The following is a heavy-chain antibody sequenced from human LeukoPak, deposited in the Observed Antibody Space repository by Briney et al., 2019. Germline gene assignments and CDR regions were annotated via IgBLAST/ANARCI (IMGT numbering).Heavy chain of an antibody. D-gene: IGHD3-9*01. J-gene: IGHJ6*02. Sequence: ASVKVSCKASGYTFTSYYMHWVRQAPGQGLEWMGIINPSGGSTSCAQKFQGRVTMTRDTSTSTVYMELSSLRSEDTAVYYCATGGDILTGYYIRPGSLDYYGMDVWGQGATVTVSS. CDR3: ATGGDILTGYYIRPGSLDYYGMDV. V-gene: IGHV1-46*01. CDR2: INPSGGST. CDR1: GYTFTSYY.